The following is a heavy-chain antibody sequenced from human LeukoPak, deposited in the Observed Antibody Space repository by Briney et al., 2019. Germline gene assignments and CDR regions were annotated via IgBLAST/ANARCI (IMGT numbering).Heavy chain of an antibody. CDR3: ARDQKGRNWHKGGFDP. Sequence: SETLSLTRTVSGDSISSDYWSWIRRPAGKPLEWIGRIYTTGTTEYNPSLKSRVTISIDTSKNQFSLKLNSLTATDTAIYFCARDQKGRNWHKGGFDPWGQGTLVTVSS. D-gene: IGHD1/OR15-1a*01. J-gene: IGHJ5*02. V-gene: IGHV4-4*07. CDR1: GDSISSDY. CDR2: IYTTGTT.